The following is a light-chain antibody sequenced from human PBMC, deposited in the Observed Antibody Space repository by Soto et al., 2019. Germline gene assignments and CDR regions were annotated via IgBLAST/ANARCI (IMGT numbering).Light chain of an antibody. CDR1: QTIFNSY. CDR2: GAS. CDR3: QQYGSSYT. Sequence: ENVFTQAPGTLSLSPGDTAALSCRASQTIFNSYLAWYQQKPGQAPRLRIYGASSRATGIPDRFSGGGSGTDFTLTITRLEPEDFAVYYCQQYGSSYTFGQGTKVDIK. V-gene: IGKV3-20*01. J-gene: IGKJ2*01.